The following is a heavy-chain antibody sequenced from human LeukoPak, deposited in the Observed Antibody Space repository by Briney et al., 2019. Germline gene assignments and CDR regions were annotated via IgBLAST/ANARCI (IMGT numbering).Heavy chain of an antibody. D-gene: IGHD3-10*02. Sequence: ASVKVSCKASGYTFINYYLHWVRQAPGQGLEWMGIINPSSGGTSYAQKFQGRVTMTRATSTSTVYMKLSSLRPEDTAVYYCARDLHYYVAMDVWGQGTTVTVSS. V-gene: IGHV1-46*01. CDR3: ARDLHYYVAMDV. CDR1: GYTFINYY. CDR2: INPSSGGT. J-gene: IGHJ6*02.